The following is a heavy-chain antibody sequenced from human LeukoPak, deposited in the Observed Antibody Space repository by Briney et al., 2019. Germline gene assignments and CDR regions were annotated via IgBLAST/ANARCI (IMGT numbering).Heavy chain of an antibody. D-gene: IGHD4-17*01. CDR2: IRYDGSNK. CDR3: AKALDYGDYDLNWFDP. V-gene: IGHV3-30*02. CDR1: GFTFSSYA. J-gene: IGHJ5*02. Sequence: PGGSLRLSCAASGFTFSSYAMSWVRQAPGKGLEWVAFIRYDGSNKYYADSVKGRFTISRDNSKNTLYLQMNSLRAEDTAVYYCAKALDYGDYDLNWFDPWGQGTLVTVSS.